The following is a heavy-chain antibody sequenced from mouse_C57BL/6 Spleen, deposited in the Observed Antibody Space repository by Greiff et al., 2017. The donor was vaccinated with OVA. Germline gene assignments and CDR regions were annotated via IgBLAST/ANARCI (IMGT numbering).Heavy chain of an antibody. CDR1: GFSFNTYA. CDR3: ARSGSLYSARYFDY. J-gene: IGHJ2*01. V-gene: IGHV10-1*01. D-gene: IGHD1-1*01. CDR2: IRSKSNNYAT. Sequence: EVMLVESGGGLVQPKGSLKLSCAASGFSFNTYAMNWVRQAQGKGMEWVARIRSKSNNYATYYADSVKDRFTNSRDDSESMLYLQMNNLKTEDTAMYYCARSGSLYSARYFDYWGQGTTLTVSS.